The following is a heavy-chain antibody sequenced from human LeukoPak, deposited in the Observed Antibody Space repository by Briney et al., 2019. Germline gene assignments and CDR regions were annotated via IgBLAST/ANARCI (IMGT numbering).Heavy chain of an antibody. CDR1: GYTFTSYG. V-gene: IGHV1-18*01. Sequence: GASVKVSCKASGYTFTSYGISWVRQAPGQGLEWMGWISAYNGNTNYAQKLQGRVTMTTDTSTSTAYMELRSLRSDDTAVYYCARGSVEMATRGYYYYMDVWGKGTTVTVSS. CDR2: ISAYNGNT. J-gene: IGHJ6*03. D-gene: IGHD5-24*01. CDR3: ARGSVEMATRGYYYYMDV.